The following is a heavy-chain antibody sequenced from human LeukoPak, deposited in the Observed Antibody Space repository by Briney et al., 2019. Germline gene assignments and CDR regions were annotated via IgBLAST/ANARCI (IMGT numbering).Heavy chain of an antibody. V-gene: IGHV1-18*01. J-gene: IGHJ6*03. CDR3: ARVVWGTYYYDSSGYYYGDYYYYMDV. CDR2: ISAYNGNT. D-gene: IGHD3-22*01. CDR1: GYTFTSYG. Sequence: ASVTVSCKASGYTFTSYGISWVRQAPGQGLEWMGWISAYNGNTNYAQKLQGRVTMTTDTSTSTAYMELRSLRSDDTAVYYCARVVWGTYYYDSSGYYYGDYYYYMDVWGKGTTVTISS.